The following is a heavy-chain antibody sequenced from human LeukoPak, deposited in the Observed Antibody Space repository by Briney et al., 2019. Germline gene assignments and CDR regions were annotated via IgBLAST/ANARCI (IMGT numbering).Heavy chain of an antibody. J-gene: IGHJ4*02. CDR2: IKEDGSEK. V-gene: IGHV3-7*01. CDR3: ARGVGGADY. D-gene: IGHD2-21*01. CDR1: GFTFSRYG. Sequence: GGFLRLSCAASGFTFSRYGMSWVRQAPGKGLEWVANIKEDGSEKDYVDSVKGRFTISRDNAKNSLYLQMNSLRAEDTAVYYCARGVGGADYWGQGTLVTVSS.